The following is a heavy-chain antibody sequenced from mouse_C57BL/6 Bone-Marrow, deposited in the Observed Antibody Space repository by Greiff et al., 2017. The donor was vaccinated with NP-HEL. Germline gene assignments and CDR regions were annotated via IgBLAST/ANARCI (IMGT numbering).Heavy chain of an antibody. CDR2: LNSDGGST. CDR3: ARRRSWEKGLAY. D-gene: IGHD3-3*01. Sequence: DVKLVESGGGLVQPGESLKLSCESNEYEFPSHDMSWVRKTPEKRLELVAALNSDGGSTYYLDTMERRFTISRDNTKKTLYLQMRSRRSEDTDLDDCARRRSWEKGLAYWGQGTRVTVSA. V-gene: IGHV5-2*03. CDR1: EYEFPSHD. J-gene: IGHJ3*01.